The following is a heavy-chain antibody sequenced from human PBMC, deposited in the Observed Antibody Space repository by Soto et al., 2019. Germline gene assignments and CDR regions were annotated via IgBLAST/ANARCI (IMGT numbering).Heavy chain of an antibody. V-gene: IGHV4-31*03. J-gene: IGHJ3*02. CDR3: ARDCKNYSGYDYVEAFDI. Sequence: SETLSLTCTVSGGSISSGGYYWSWIRQHPGKGLEWIGYIYYSGSTYYNPSLKSRVTISVDTSKNQFSLKLSSVTAADTAVYYCARDCKNYSGYDYVEAFDIWGQGTMVTVSS. CDR2: IYYSGST. CDR1: GGSISSGGYY. D-gene: IGHD5-12*01.